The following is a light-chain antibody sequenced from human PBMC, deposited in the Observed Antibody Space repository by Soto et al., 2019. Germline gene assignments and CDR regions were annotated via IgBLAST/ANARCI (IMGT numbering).Light chain of an antibody. Sequence: EIVMTQSPATLSVSPGERATLSCRASQTLSRNLAWYQQKPGQAPRLLIYGASTRATGIPARFSGSGSGTDFTLTISSLQSEEFAVYYCQQYDNWPHTFGQGTKLEIK. CDR2: GAS. V-gene: IGKV3-15*01. CDR1: QTLSRN. J-gene: IGKJ2*01. CDR3: QQYDNWPHT.